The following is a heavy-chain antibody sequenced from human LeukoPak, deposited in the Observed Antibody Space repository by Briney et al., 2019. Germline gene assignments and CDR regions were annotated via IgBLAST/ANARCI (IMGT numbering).Heavy chain of an antibody. D-gene: IGHD1-26*01. CDR3: AREVRSYWAFAY. CDR2: IYTSGST. CDR1: GFSINTDYY. V-gene: IGHV4-38-2*02. Sequence: SETLSLTCSVSGFSINTDYYWGWIRQPPGKGLEWLGRIYTSGSTNYNPSLKSRVTISVDTSKNQFSLRLSSVTAADTAVYYCAREVRSYWAFAYWGQGTLVTVSS. J-gene: IGHJ4*02.